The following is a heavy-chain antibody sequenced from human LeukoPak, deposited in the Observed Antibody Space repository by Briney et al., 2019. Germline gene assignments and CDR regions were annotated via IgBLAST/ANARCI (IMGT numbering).Heavy chain of an antibody. CDR1: GGTFSSYA. CDR2: IIPILGIA. CDR3: ARTAGSGGREGWFDP. V-gene: IGHV1-69*04. J-gene: IGHJ5*02. D-gene: IGHD2-15*01. Sequence: ASVKVSCKASGGTFSSYAISWVRQAPGQGLEWMGRIIPILGIANYAQKFQGRVTITADKSTSTAYMERSSLRSEDTAVYYCARTAGSGGREGWFDPWGQGTLVTVSS.